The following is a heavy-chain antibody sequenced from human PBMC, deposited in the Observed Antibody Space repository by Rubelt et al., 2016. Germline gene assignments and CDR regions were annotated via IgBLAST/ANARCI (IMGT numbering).Heavy chain of an antibody. Sequence: SYIYYADSVKGRFTISRDNAKNSLYLQMNSLRAEDTAVYYCARDLLKDYYDSSHDAFDIWGQGTMVTVSS. CDR3: ARDLLKDYYDSSHDAFDI. D-gene: IGHD3-22*01. J-gene: IGHJ3*02. V-gene: IGHV3-21*01. CDR2: SYI.